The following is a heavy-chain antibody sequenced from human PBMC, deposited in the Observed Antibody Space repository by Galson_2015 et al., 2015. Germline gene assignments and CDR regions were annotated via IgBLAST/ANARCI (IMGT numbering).Heavy chain of an antibody. J-gene: IGHJ3*02. CDR3: TRHRAADGTIDAFEI. D-gene: IGHD1-1*01. Sequence: QSGAEVKKPGESLKISCKGSGYSFSTFWIGWVRQVPGKGLEWMGIIYPGDSDTRYSPSFQGQVIISADKSTNTAYLQWSSLKASDTAMYYCTRHRAADGTIDAFEIWGQGTMVTVSS. V-gene: IGHV5-51*01. CDR1: GYSFSTFW. CDR2: IYPGDSDT.